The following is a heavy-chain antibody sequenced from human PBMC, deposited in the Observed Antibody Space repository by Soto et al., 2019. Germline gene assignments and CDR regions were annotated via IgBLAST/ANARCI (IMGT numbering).Heavy chain of an antibody. CDR2: VSSDGNNK. V-gene: IGHV3-30-3*01. CDR3: GRDAGSNLGKKNRHFDY. J-gene: IGHJ4*02. D-gene: IGHD7-27*01. CDR1: GFTFTDYV. Sequence: QVQLVESGGGVVQPGTSLRLSCAASGFTFTDYVIHWVRQAPGKGLEWVAVVSSDGNNKWYTDSVRGRFTISRDNAQNTLYLQMNRLRAEDTALYYCGRDAGSNLGKKNRHFDYWGQGTLVTVSS.